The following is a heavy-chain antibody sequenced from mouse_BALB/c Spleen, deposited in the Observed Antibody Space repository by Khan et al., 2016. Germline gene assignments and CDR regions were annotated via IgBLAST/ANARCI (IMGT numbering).Heavy chain of an antibody. CDR2: VYHGDGDT. CDR3: ARRNSYYDYDY. V-gene: IGHV1-87*01. D-gene: IGHD2-4*01. J-gene: IGHJ2*01. Sequence: QVQLQQSRAELARPGGSVKLSGKASGYTFTSYWMQWVTQRPELGLEWIGAVYHGDGDTRYTQKCQGKDTLTADQSSSTAYMQLIRLASEDSAVYYGARRNSYYDYDYWGQGTTLTVSS. CDR1: GYTFTSYW.